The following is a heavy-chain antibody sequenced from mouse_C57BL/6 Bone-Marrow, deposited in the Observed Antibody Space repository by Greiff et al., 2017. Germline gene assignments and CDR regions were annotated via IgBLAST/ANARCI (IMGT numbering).Heavy chain of an antibody. J-gene: IGHJ1*03. CDR3: TRACGSGYWYFDV. Sequence: QVQLKQSGPELVKPGASVKLSCKASGYTFTSYDINWVKQRPGQGLEWIGWIYPRDGSTKYNEKFKGKATLTVDTSSSTAYMELHSLTSEDSAVYLCTRACGSGYWYFDVWGRGTTVTVTS. CDR2: IYPRDGST. CDR1: GYTFTSYD. V-gene: IGHV1-85*01. D-gene: IGHD1-1*01.